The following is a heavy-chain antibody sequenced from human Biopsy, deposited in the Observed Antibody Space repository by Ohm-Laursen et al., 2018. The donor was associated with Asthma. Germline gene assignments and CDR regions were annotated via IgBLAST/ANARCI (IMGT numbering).Heavy chain of an antibody. J-gene: IGHJ4*02. CDR3: LRAVRKEKWLAPFDS. CDR2: VYWTGST. CDR1: GGSISSFY. D-gene: IGHD6-19*01. V-gene: IGHV4-59*01. Sequence: GTLSLTCSVYGGSISSFYWSWIRQSPEKGLEWMGYVYWTGSTNYNPSLKSRITMSVDTSKNRMFLELTSVTAADTAIYYWLRAVRKEKWLAPFDSWGQEKPVTASS.